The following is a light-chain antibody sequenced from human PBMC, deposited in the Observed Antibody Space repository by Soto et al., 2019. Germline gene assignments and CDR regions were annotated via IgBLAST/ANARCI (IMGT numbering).Light chain of an antibody. J-gene: IGKJ5*01. Sequence: EIVLTQSPATLSLSLGERATLSCRASQSVSSYLAWYQQKPGQAPRLLIYDASNRATGIPPRFSGSGSGTDFTLTISSLEPEDFAVYYCQQRSNWPITFGQGTRLEIK. CDR3: QQRSNWPIT. V-gene: IGKV3-11*01. CDR1: QSVSSY. CDR2: DAS.